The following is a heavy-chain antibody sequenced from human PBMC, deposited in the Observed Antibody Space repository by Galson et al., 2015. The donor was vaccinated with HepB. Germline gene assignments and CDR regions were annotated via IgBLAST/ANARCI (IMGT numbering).Heavy chain of an antibody. CDR3: AKTSSWELDYFDY. Sequence: SLRLSCAAAGFTISDYGIDWVRQPPGKGLEWVSVSSGSGVNTNYADSVKGRFTISRDNSKNTLSLEMNSLRAEDTAVYYCAKTSSWELDYFDYWGRGALVTVSS. V-gene: IGHV3-23*01. J-gene: IGHJ4*02. CDR1: GFTISDYG. D-gene: IGHD1-26*01. CDR2: SSGSGVNT.